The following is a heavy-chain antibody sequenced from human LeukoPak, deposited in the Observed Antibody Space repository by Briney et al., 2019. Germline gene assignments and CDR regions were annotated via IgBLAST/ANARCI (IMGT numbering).Heavy chain of an antibody. CDR3: ARHPGIAAAGTGSGY. D-gene: IGHD6-13*01. CDR1: GLTFSSYS. Sequence: GGSLRLSCAASGLTFSSYSMNWVRQAPGKGLEWVSSISSSSSYIYYADSVKGRFTISRDNAKNSLYLQMNSLRAEDTAVYYCARHPGIAAAGTGSGYWGQGTLVTVSS. CDR2: ISSSSSYI. J-gene: IGHJ4*02. V-gene: IGHV3-21*01.